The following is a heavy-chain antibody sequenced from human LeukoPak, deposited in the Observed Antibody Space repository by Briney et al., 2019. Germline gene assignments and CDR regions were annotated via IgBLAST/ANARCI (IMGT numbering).Heavy chain of an antibody. CDR2: ISAYNGNT. D-gene: IGHD3-10*01. CDR3: ARDSYYYGSGSYSTGFDY. Sequence: ASVKVSCKASGYTFTSYGISWVRQAPGQGLEWMGWISAYNGNTNYAQKLQGRVTITTDTSTSTAYMELRSLRSADTAVYYCARDSYYYGSGSYSTGFDYWGQGTLVTVSS. CDR1: GYTFTSYG. V-gene: IGHV1-18*01. J-gene: IGHJ4*02.